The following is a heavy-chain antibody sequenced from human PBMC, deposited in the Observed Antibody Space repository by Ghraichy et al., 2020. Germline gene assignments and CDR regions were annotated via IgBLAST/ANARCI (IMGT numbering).Heavy chain of an antibody. CDR3: ARDLAGVVAFDI. CDR1: GFTFSSYE. D-gene: IGHD6-19*01. J-gene: IGHJ3*02. Sequence: GGSLRLSCAASGFTFSSYEMNWVRQAPGKGLEWVSYISSSGSTIYYADSVKGRFTISRDNAKNSLYLQMNSMRAEDTAVYYCARDLAGVVAFDIWGQGTMVTVSS. CDR2: ISSSGSTI. V-gene: IGHV3-48*03.